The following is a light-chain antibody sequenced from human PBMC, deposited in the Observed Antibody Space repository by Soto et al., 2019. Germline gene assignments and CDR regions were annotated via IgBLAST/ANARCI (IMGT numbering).Light chain of an antibody. CDR3: QQYNTYST. J-gene: IGKJ5*01. Sequence: DIQMTQAPSTLCASVGESATITCRASQSISSWLAWYQQKPGKAPKLLIYDASSLESGVPSRFSGSGSGTEFTLTISSLQPDDFATYYCQQYNTYSTFSQGTRLEIK. CDR2: DAS. CDR1: QSISSW. V-gene: IGKV1-5*01.